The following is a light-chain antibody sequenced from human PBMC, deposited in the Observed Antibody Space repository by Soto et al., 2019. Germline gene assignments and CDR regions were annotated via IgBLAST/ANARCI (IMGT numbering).Light chain of an antibody. J-gene: IGLJ1*01. CDR3: GTWDSSLSAYV. V-gene: IGLV1-51*02. CDR2: ENN. CDR1: SSNIGNNY. Sequence: VLTQPPSVSAAPGQKVTISCFGSSSNIGNNYVSWYQQLPGTAPKLLIYENNKRPSGIPDRFSGSKSGTSATLGITGLQTGDEADYYCGTWDSSLSAYVFGTGTKVTVL.